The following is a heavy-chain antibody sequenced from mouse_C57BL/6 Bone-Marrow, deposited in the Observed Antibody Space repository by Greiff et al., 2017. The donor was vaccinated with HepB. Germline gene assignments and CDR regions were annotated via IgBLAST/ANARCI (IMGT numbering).Heavy chain of an antibody. V-gene: IGHV1-64*01. CDR1: GYTFTSYW. D-gene: IGHD1-1*01. CDR3: ARNFPSYYGSSYGYFDY. CDR2: IHPNSGST. J-gene: IGHJ2*01. Sequence: VKLLESGAELVKPGASVKLSCKASGYTFTSYWMHWVKQRPGQGLEWIGMIHPNSGSTNYNEKFKSKATLTVDKSSSTAYMQLSSLTSEDSAVYYCARNFPSYYGSSYGYFDYWGQGTTLTVSS.